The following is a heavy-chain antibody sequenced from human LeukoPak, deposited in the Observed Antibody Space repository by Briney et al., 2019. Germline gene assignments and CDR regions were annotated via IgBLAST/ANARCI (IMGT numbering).Heavy chain of an antibody. CDR2: MNPNSGNT. CDR3: ARGDYYGSGSYYFFSYYYYYMDV. V-gene: IGHV1-8*01. Sequence: ASVKVSCKASGYTFISYDINWVRQATGQGLEWMGWMNPNSGNTGYAQKFQGRVTMTRNTSISTAYMELSSLRSEDTAVYYCARGDYYGSGSYYFFSYYYYYMDVWGKGTTVTISS. J-gene: IGHJ6*03. CDR1: GYTFISYD. D-gene: IGHD3-10*01.